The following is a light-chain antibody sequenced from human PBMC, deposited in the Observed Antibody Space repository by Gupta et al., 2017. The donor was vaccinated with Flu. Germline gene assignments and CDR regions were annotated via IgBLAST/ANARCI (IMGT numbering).Light chain of an antibody. CDR1: QSISSY. CDR3: QQSYSRET. Sequence: DIQMTQSPSSLSASVGDRVTITCRASQSISSYLNWYQQKPGKAPKLLIYAASNLQSGVPSRFSGSGSGTDFTLTISSLQPEDFATYYCQQSYSRETFGGGTKVEIK. J-gene: IGKJ4*01. CDR2: AAS. V-gene: IGKV1-39*01.